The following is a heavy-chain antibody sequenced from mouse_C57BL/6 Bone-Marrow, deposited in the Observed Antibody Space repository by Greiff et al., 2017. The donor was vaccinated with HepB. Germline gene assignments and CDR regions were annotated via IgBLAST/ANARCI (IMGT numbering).Heavy chain of an antibody. Sequence: VQLQQSGAELVRPGASVKLSCTASGFNIKDDYMHWVKQRPEQGLEWIGWIDPENGDTEYASKFQGKATITADTSSNTAYLQLSSLTSEDTAVYYCTILFYYEYLAWFAYWGQGTLVTVSA. V-gene: IGHV14-4*01. D-gene: IGHD2-4*01. J-gene: IGHJ3*01. CDR1: GFNIKDDY. CDR3: TILFYYEYLAWFAY. CDR2: IDPENGDT.